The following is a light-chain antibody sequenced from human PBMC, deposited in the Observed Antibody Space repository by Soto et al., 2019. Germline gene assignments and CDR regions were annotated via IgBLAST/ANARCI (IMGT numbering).Light chain of an antibody. Sequence: EIVLTQSPATLSLSPGDRATLPCRASQIVSSYLAWYQQKPGQAPRLFIYDASKRAPGIPARFSGSGSGTNFTLTISSLEHEYFAVYYCQQRNNWPQTFGQGTKVEIK. CDR1: QIVSSY. V-gene: IGKV3-11*01. CDR2: DAS. J-gene: IGKJ1*01. CDR3: QQRNNWPQT.